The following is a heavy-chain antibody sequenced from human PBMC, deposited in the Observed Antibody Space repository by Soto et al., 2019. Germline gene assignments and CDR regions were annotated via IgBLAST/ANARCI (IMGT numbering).Heavy chain of an antibody. CDR3: ASAPRSCSSTSCYDPTGWFDS. Sequence: LSLTCTVSGGSISSGGYYWSWIRQHPGKGLEWIGYIYYSGSTYYNPSLKSRVTISVDTSKNQFSLKLSSVTAADTAVYYCASAPRSCSSTSCYDPTGWFDSWGQGPLVAASS. CDR1: GGSISSGGYY. J-gene: IGHJ5*01. D-gene: IGHD2-2*01. V-gene: IGHV4-31*03. CDR2: IYYSGST.